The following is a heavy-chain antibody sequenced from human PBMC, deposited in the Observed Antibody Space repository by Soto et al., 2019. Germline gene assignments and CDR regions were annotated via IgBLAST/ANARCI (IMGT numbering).Heavy chain of an antibody. CDR3: ARVPPWGNSAGDYYIQHYDS. Sequence: ASGKVSCKSSGFTFTSYAIHWLRQAPGQRPQWMGWINGGSGNTKYSQDFQGRVTLTRDTFATTAYSELSSLRSEDTAVYYCARVPPWGNSAGDYYIQHYDSWGQGTPVTVSS. CDR2: INGGSGNT. CDR1: GFTFTSYA. V-gene: IGHV1-3*01. J-gene: IGHJ4*02. D-gene: IGHD3-10*01.